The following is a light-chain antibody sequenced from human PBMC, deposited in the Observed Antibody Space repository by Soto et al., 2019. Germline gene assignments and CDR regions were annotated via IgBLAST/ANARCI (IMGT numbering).Light chain of an antibody. CDR2: EVT. CDR1: SSDVGAYNY. Sequence: QSALTQPPSASGSPGQSVTISCTGTSSDVGAYNYVSWYQQHAGKAPKLVIYEVTKRPSGVPDRFSGSKSANTASLTVSGLQDEDEADYYCSSFAPSNTWVFGGGTTLTVL. V-gene: IGLV2-8*01. CDR3: SSFAPSNTWV. J-gene: IGLJ3*02.